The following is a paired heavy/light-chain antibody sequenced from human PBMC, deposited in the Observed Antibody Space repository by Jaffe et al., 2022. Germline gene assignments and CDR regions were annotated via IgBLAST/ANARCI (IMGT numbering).Heavy chain of an antibody. Sequence: QVQLVESGGGVVQPGGSLRLSCAASGFSFSNNNMHWVRQAPGKGLEWVAYMRSDGSIEYADSVKGRFTISRDNSKNTLFLQMNSLRAEDTAVYHCAKLWLGNSGFDYWGQGTLVIVSS. CDR3: AKLWLGNSGFDY. V-gene: IGHV3-30*02. CDR2: MRSDGSIE. J-gene: IGHJ4*02. CDR1: GFSFSNNN. D-gene: IGHD5-12*01.
Light chain of an antibody. V-gene: IGKV2-24*01. Sequence: DIVMTQTPLSSPVTLGQPASISCRSSQSLVHSSGNTYLSWLHQRPGQPPRLLIYKISNRFSGVPDRFSGSGAGTDFTLKISRVEAEDVGVYYCTQAAQFPYTFGQGTKLEIK. CDR3: TQAAQFPYT. J-gene: IGKJ2*01. CDR1: QSLVHSSGNTY. CDR2: KIS.